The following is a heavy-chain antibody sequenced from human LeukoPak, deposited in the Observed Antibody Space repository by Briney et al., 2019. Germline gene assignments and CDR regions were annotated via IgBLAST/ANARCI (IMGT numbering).Heavy chain of an antibody. Sequence: GGSLRLSCAASGFTFSDYYMSWIRQAPGKGLEWVSYISSSGSTIYYADSVKGRFTISRDNSKNTLYLQMNSLRAEDTAVYYCAKGGEWLYYFDYWGQGTLVTVSS. D-gene: IGHD6-19*01. CDR1: GFTFSDYY. J-gene: IGHJ4*02. CDR3: AKGGEWLYYFDY. V-gene: IGHV3-11*01. CDR2: ISSSGSTI.